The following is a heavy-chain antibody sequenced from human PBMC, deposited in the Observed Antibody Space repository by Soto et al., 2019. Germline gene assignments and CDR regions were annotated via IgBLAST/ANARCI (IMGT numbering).Heavy chain of an antibody. J-gene: IGHJ2*01. Sequence: QVQLQESGPGLVKPSETLSLTCTVSGGSISGGGYYWSWIRQPPGKGLVWIGYTYDSGSTYYNPSLKSRISISIDTSKNQFSLRLTSVTAADTAVYYCAREIIPLTTDWYFDLWGRGTLVTVSS. D-gene: IGHD4-17*01. V-gene: IGHV4-30-4*01. CDR2: TYDSGST. CDR1: GGSISGGGYY. CDR3: AREIIPLTTDWYFDL.